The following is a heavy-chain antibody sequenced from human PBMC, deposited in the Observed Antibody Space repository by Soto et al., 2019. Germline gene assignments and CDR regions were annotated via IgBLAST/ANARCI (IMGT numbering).Heavy chain of an antibody. J-gene: IGHJ6*02. Sequence: QMQLQESGPGLVKPSETLSLICSVSGDSITAYYLSWLRQSPGKELEWIGYIYHNGETNYNPSLKSRVTISADTSKTQFSLRLSSVTAADTGVYYCARYKGGELLKGSGMDVWGQGTTVIVSS. CDR2: IYHNGET. CDR1: GDSITAYY. CDR3: ARYKGGELLKGSGMDV. D-gene: IGHD3-10*01. V-gene: IGHV4-59*01.